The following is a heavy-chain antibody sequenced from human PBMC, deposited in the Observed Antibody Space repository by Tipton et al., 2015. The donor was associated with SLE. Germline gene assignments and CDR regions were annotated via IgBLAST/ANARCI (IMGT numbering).Heavy chain of an antibody. CDR1: SGSVSSSSYY. CDR3: ARPRHVGAPNLDAFDI. D-gene: IGHD1-26*01. CDR2: IFYSGSP. J-gene: IGHJ3*02. Sequence: TLSLTCTVSSGSVSSSSYYWAWIRQPPGKGLEWIGSIFYSGSPYYNPSLKSRVTISVDTSKNQFSLRLTSVTAADTAVYFCARPRHVGAPNLDAFDIWGQGTLVTVSS. V-gene: IGHV4-39*01.